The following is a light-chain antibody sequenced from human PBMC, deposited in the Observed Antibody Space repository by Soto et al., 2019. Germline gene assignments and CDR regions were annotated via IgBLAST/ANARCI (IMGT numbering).Light chain of an antibody. CDR2: DVS. CDR1: SSDVGGQNA. J-gene: IGLJ2*01. CDR3: CSYAGSSTVV. Sequence: QLVLTQPASVSGSPGQSITISCTGTSSDVGGQNAVSWYQQHPGKAPKFMIYDVSKRPSGVSSRFSGSKSGNTASLTISGLQAEDEADYYCCSYAGSSTVVFGGGTQLTVL. V-gene: IGLV2-23*02.